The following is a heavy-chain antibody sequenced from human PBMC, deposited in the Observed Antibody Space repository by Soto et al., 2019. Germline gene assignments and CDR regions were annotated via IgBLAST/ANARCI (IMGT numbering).Heavy chain of an antibody. CDR1: GFTFSNAW. D-gene: IGHD2-2*01. V-gene: IGHV3-15*01. Sequence: GGSLRLSCAASGFTFSNAWMSWVRQAPGKGLEWVGRIKSKTDGGTTDYAAPMKGRFTISRDDSKNTLYLQMNSLKTEDTAVYYCTTGSQSSSTSCYGYWGQGTLVTVSS. CDR2: IKSKTDGGTT. J-gene: IGHJ4*02. CDR3: TTGSQSSSTSCYGY.